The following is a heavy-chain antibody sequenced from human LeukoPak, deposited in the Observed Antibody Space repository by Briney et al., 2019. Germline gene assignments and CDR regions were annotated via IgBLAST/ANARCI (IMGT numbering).Heavy chain of an antibody. J-gene: IGHJ6*02. CDR2: IYYSGST. V-gene: IGHV4-59*01. D-gene: IGHD3-10*01. CDR3: ARVPTMVRGVPLYYYYGMDV. CDR1: GGSISSYY. Sequence: SETLSLTCTVSGGSISSYYWSWIRQPPGKGLEWIGYIYYSGSTNYNPSLKSRVTISVDTSKNQFSLKLSSVTAADTAVYYCARVPTMVRGVPLYYYYGMDVWGQGTTVTVSS.